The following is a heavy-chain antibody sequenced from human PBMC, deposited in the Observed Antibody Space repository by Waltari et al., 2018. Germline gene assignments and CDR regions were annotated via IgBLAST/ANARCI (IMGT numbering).Heavy chain of an antibody. Sequence: PGMSLRLSCAASGFSLSHFGMHWVRQAPGKGLEWVALASFDGSTTYYADSVRGRFTISRDNSKNTLYLDINTLRVDDTAIYYCAKDAFGNTYLDHWGQGTLVTVSS. CDR2: ASFDGSTT. CDR1: GFSLSHFG. CDR3: AKDAFGNTYLDH. J-gene: IGHJ5*02. V-gene: IGHV3-30*18. D-gene: IGHD3-10*01.